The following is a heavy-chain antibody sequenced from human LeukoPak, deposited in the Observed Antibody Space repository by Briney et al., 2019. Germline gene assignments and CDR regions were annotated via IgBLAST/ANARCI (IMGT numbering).Heavy chain of an antibody. Sequence: SETLSLTCTVSGGSISSYYWSWIRQPPGKGLEWIGYIYYSGSTNYNPSLKSRVTISVDTSKNQFSLKLSSVTAADTAVYYCARAEYSSGWQPYFDYWGQGTLVTVSS. CDR1: GGSISSYY. CDR3: ARAEYSSGWQPYFDY. D-gene: IGHD6-19*01. V-gene: IGHV4-59*01. J-gene: IGHJ4*02. CDR2: IYYSGST.